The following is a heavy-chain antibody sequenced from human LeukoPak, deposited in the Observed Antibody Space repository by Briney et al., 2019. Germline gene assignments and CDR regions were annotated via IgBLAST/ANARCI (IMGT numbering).Heavy chain of an antibody. J-gene: IGHJ4*02. D-gene: IGHD6-19*01. CDR3: AKDSSSGWYKD. CDR2: ISWNSGSI. CDR1: GFTFDDYA. Sequence: GGSLRLSCAASGFTFDDYAMHWVRQAPGKDLEWVSGISWNSGSIGYADSVKGRFTISRDNAKNSLYLQMNSLRAEDTALYYCAKDSSSGWYKDWGQGTLVTVSS. V-gene: IGHV3-9*01.